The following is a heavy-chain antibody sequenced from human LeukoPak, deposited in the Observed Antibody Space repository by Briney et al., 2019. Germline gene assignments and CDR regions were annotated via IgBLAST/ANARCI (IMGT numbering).Heavy chain of an antibody. CDR2: IRSKAYGGTT. CDR1: GFTLGDYA. J-gene: IGHJ4*02. V-gene: IGHV3-49*03. D-gene: IGHD3-22*01. CDR3: TRDHHLHGFTDRPFDY. Sequence: GGSLTLSCTAAGFTLGDYAMSWFRQAPGKGLEWVGFIRSKAYGGTTEYAASVKGRFTISTDDSKSSAYLQMNSLKTEDTAVYYCTRDHHLHGFTDRPFDYWGQGTLVTVSS.